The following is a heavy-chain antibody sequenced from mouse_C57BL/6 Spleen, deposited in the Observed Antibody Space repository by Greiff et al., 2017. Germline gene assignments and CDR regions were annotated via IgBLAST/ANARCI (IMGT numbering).Heavy chain of an antibody. CDR1: GFTFSSYA. D-gene: IGHD2-2*01. Sequence: EVMLVESGEGLVKPGGSLKLSCAASGFTFSSYAMSWVRQTPEKRLEWVAYISSGGDYIYYADTVKGRFTLSRDNARNTLYLQMSSLKSEDTAMYYCTSALYGYDGVAYWGQGTLVTVSA. CDR2: ISSGGDYI. V-gene: IGHV5-9-1*02. CDR3: TSALYGYDGVAY. J-gene: IGHJ3*01.